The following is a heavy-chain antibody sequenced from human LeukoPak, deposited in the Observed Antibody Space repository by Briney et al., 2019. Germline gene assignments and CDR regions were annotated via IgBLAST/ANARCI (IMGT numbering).Heavy chain of an antibody. D-gene: IGHD5-18*01. Sequence: KTGGSLRLSCAASGXTFSSYSMNWVRQAPGKGLEWVSSIGSSSSYIYYADSVKGRFTISRDNAKNSLYLQMNSLRAEDTAVYYCAASTKHTAMVDYWGQGTLVTVSS. CDR1: GXTFSSYS. CDR3: AASTKHTAMVDY. CDR2: IGSSSSYI. J-gene: IGHJ4*02. V-gene: IGHV3-21*01.